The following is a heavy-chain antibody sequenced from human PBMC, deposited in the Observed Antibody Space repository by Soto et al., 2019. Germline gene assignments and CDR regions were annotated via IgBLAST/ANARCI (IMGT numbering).Heavy chain of an antibody. D-gene: IGHD2-15*01. CDR2: IYYSGST. V-gene: IGHV4-59*08. Sequence: PSETLSLTCTVSGGSISSYYWSWIRQPPGKGLEWIGYIYYSGSTNYNPSLKSRVTISVDTSKNQFSLKLSSVTAADTAVYYFARQGEGYCSGGSCYFEYFQHWGQGTLVTVSS. CDR3: ARQGEGYCSGGSCYFEYFQH. CDR1: GGSISSYY. J-gene: IGHJ1*01.